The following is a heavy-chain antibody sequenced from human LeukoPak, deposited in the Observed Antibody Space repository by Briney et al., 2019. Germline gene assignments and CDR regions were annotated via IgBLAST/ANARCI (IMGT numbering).Heavy chain of an antibody. Sequence: GGSLRLSCAASGFTFSSYWMHWVRQAPGKGLVWVSRINSDGSSTSYADSVKGRFTISRDNAKNSLYLQMNSLRAEDTALYYCAKDNGGYIYGPYFDYWGQGTLVTVSS. CDR2: INSDGSST. J-gene: IGHJ4*02. V-gene: IGHV3-74*01. D-gene: IGHD5-18*01. CDR1: GFTFSSYW. CDR3: AKDNGGYIYGPYFDY.